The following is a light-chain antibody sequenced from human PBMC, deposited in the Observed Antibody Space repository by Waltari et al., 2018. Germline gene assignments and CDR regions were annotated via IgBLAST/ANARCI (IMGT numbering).Light chain of an antibody. J-gene: IGLJ2*01. CDR1: SLRTSY. CDR3: HSRDSSASHVV. Sequence: SSELTQDPAVSVALGQTVKMTCQGDSLRTSYARWYQQKPGQAPVLVLFGYNKPPSGIPDRFSGYNSGTTSSLTITGAQAEDEADYYCHSRDSSASHVVFGGGTKLTVL. CDR2: GYN. V-gene: IGLV3-19*01.